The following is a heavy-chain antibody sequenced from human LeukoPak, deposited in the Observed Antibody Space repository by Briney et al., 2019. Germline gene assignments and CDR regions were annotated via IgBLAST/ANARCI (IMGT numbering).Heavy chain of an antibody. D-gene: IGHD2-21*01. V-gene: IGHV3-23*01. CDR3: ATDCCGGECCSHNRDDY. Sequence: GGSLRLSCAASGFTFSTYAMNWVRQAPGKGLEWVSGISDTGATTVYADSVKGRFTISRDNSKNTMYLQMNSLRGEDTAIYFCATDCCGGECCSHNRDDYWGQGTLVTVSS. J-gene: IGHJ4*02. CDR2: ISDTGATT. CDR1: GFTFSTYA.